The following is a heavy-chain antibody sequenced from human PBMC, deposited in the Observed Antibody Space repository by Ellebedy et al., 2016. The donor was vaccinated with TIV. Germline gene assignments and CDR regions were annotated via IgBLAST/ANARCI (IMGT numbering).Heavy chain of an antibody. CDR1: GYPFNNFW. CDR2: IYPGDSDA. CDR3: ARRFCTAGTGLKP. Sequence: KVSXKASGYPFNNFWIGWVRQMPGKGLEWMGIIYPGDSDARYSPSFEGQVTISVDKSINTAYLHWSSLKAADSAIYYCARRFCTAGTGLKPWGQGTLVTVSS. D-gene: IGHD2-8*02. J-gene: IGHJ5*02. V-gene: IGHV5-51*01.